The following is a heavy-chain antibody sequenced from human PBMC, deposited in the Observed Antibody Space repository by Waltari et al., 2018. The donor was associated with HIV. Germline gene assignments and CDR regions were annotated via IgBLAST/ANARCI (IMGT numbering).Heavy chain of an antibody. CDR3: ARDHYYGSSGYYSDY. CDR2: SSGYNGDT. V-gene: IGHV1-18*01. Sequence: QVHLVQSGAELRKPGASVTVSCTASGYTFTHYGIPWVRKAPGKGLEWMGRSSGYNGDTNYAQKVRGRVTMTTDTSTSTAYLEMGSLRFDDTAVYYCARDHYYGSSGYYSDYWGQGTLVTVSS. J-gene: IGHJ4*02. D-gene: IGHD3-22*01. CDR1: GYTFTHYG.